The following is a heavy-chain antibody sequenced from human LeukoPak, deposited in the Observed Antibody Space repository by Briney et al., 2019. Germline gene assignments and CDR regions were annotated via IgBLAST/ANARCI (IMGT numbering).Heavy chain of an antibody. CDR2: ISAYNGNT. V-gene: IGHV1-18*01. CDR1: GYTFTSYG. CDR3: ARDGGGMVRGVIDY. Sequence: ASVKVSCRASGYTFTSYGISWVRQAPGQGLEWMGWISAYNGNTNYAQKLQGRVTMTTDTSTSTAYMELRSLRSDDTAVYYCARDGGGMVRGVIDYWGQGTLVTVSS. J-gene: IGHJ4*02. D-gene: IGHD3-10*01.